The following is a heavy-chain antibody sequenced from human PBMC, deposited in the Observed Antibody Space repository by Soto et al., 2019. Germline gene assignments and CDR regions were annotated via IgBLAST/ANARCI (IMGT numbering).Heavy chain of an antibody. D-gene: IGHD4-17*01. V-gene: IGHV1-69*02. CDR1: GGSFGSNS. J-gene: IGHJ3*02. Sequence: QVQLVQSGAEVKKPGSSVKVSCKASGGSFGSNSITWVRQAPGQGLEWMGRIIPILDMTNYPQKFQDRVKLTADKSTSTVYMDLSSLRYEDTAMYYCSVGEDGDYRYPRQDGFEIWGQGTKVTVSS. CDR3: SVGEDGDYRYPRQDGFEI. CDR2: IIPILDMT.